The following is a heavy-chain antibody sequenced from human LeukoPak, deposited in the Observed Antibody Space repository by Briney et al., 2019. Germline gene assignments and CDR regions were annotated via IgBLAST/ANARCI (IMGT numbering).Heavy chain of an antibody. D-gene: IGHD5-12*01. CDR3: ASGYSSRD. Sequence: ASVKVSCKASGYTFTSYYMHWVRQATGQGLEWMGWMNPNSGNTGYVQKFQGRITMTRNTSISTAYMELSSLRSEDTAVYYCASGYSSRDWGQGTLVTVSS. CDR1: GYTFTSYY. J-gene: IGHJ4*02. CDR2: MNPNSGNT. V-gene: IGHV1-8*02.